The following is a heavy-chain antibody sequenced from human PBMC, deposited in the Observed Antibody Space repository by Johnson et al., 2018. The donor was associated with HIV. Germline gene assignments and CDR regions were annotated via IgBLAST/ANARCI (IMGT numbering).Heavy chain of an antibody. CDR2: ISYDGSEK. V-gene: IGHV3-30*03. CDR1: GFSFSNYG. D-gene: IGHD3-16*01. Sequence: HVQLVESGGGVVQPGRSQRLSCAASGFSFSNYGMHWVRQAPGKGLEWVAVISYDGSEKYYADSVKGRFTISRDSSKNTLYLQVNSLRAEDTAVYYCARGSRYTHDNDDVYLLHAFDIWGQGTMVTVSS. CDR3: ARGSRYTHDNDDVYLLHAFDI. J-gene: IGHJ3*02.